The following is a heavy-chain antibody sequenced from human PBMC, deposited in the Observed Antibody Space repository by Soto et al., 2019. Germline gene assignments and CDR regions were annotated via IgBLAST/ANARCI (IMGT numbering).Heavy chain of an antibody. CDR3: ARGNWNFDS. V-gene: IGHV4-39*01. CDR1: GGSVSSGGYY. Sequence: QLQLQESGPGLVKPSETLSLICNVSGGSVSSGGYYWAWIRQPPGKGLEWIASIHYSGISYYNPSLKSKLLISLDTPKNQFSLTLNSVTAADTAVYYCARGNWNFDSWGQGTLVTVSS. CDR2: IHYSGIS. J-gene: IGHJ4*02. D-gene: IGHD3-3*01.